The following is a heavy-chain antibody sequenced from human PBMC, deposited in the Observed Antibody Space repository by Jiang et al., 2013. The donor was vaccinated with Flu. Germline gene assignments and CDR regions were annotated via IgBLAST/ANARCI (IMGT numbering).Heavy chain of an antibody. V-gene: IGHV5-10-1*01. CDR2: IDPSDSYT. D-gene: IGHD2-15*01. J-gene: IGHJ4*02. CDR1: GYSFTSYW. CDR3: ARLAGLLRGPTDFDY. Sequence: GAEVKKPGESLRISCKGSGYSFTSYWISWVRQMPGKGLEWMGRIDPSDSYTNYSPSFQGHVTISADKSISTAYPQWSSLKASDTAMYYCARLAGLLRGPTDFDYWGQGTLVTVSS.